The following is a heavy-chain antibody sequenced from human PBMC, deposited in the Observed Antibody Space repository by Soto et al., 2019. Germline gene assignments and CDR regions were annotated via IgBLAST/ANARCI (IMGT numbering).Heavy chain of an antibody. Sequence: ASVKVSCKASGYTFTSYDINWVRQATGQGLEWMGWMNPNSGNTGYAQKFQGRVTMTRNTSISTAYMELSSLRSEDTAVYYCARGFVVEPAALYYYYYYYMDVWGKGTTVTVSS. J-gene: IGHJ6*03. CDR3: ARGFVVEPAALYYYYYYYMDV. CDR1: GYTFTSYD. V-gene: IGHV1-8*01. D-gene: IGHD2-2*01. CDR2: MNPNSGNT.